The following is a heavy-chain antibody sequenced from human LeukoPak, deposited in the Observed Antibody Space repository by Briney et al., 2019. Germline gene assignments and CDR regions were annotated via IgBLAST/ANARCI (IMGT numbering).Heavy chain of an antibody. D-gene: IGHD2-15*01. Sequence: ASVKVSCKASGYTFTSYDINWVRQATGQGLEWMGWMNPNSGNTGYAQKFQGGVTITRNTSISTAYMELSSLRSEDTAVYYCARVVVAATVWYFDLWGRGTLVTVSS. CDR2: MNPNSGNT. V-gene: IGHV1-8*03. J-gene: IGHJ2*01. CDR1: GYTFTSYD. CDR3: ARVVVAATVWYFDL.